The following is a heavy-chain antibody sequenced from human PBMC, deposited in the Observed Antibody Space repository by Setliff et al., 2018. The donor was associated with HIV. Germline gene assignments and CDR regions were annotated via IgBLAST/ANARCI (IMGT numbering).Heavy chain of an antibody. CDR2: ISGSGTYT. J-gene: IGHJ4*02. Sequence: PGGSLRLSCAASGFTFSTNAMDWVRQAPGKGLEWVASISGSGTYTHYADSVRGRFTVSRDNAKNSLWLQLYSLKVEDTALYFCVRSLSGNSSTYYWAFDFWGQGAPVTVSS. CDR1: GFTFSTNA. V-gene: IGHV3-21*01. CDR3: VRSLSGNSSTYYWAFDF. D-gene: IGHD3-22*01.